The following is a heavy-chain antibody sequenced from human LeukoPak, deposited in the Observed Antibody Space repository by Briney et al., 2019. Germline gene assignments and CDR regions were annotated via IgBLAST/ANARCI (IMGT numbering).Heavy chain of an antibody. CDR3: ARRFNSVWYFDY. CDR1: GGSITSYY. Sequence: SETLSLTCTVSGGSITSYYWSWIRQPPGKGLEWIGYIYYSGTTNYNPSLKSRVTISVDTSKNQFSLRLNSVTAADTAVYFCARRFNSVWYFDYWGQGTLVTVSS. D-gene: IGHD6-19*01. CDR2: IYYSGTT. J-gene: IGHJ4*02. V-gene: IGHV4-59*08.